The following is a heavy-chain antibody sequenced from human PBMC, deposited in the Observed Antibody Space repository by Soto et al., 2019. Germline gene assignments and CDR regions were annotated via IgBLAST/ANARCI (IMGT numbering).Heavy chain of an antibody. D-gene: IGHD6-13*01. CDR2: ISWNSGSI. CDR3: AKDMGQQLVLLFDY. J-gene: IGHJ4*02. Sequence: EVQLVESGGGLVQPGRSLRLSCAASGFTFDDYAMHWVRQAPGKGLEWVSGISWNSGSIGYADSVKGRFTISRDNAKNSLYLQMNSLRAEDTALYYCAKDMGQQLVLLFDYWGQGTLVTVSS. V-gene: IGHV3-9*01. CDR1: GFTFDDYA.